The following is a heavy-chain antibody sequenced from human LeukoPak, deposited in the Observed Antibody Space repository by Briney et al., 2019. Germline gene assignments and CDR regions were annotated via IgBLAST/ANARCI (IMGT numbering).Heavy chain of an antibody. Sequence: SETLSLTCAVYGGSFSGYYWSWIRQPPGKGLEWIGEINHSGSTNYNPSLKSRVTISVDTSKNQFSLKLSSVTAADTAVYYCARPKRRDGYNPFDYWGQGTLVTVSS. CDR1: GGSFSGYY. CDR3: ARPKRRDGYNPFDY. J-gene: IGHJ4*02. D-gene: IGHD5-24*01. V-gene: IGHV4-34*01. CDR2: INHSGST.